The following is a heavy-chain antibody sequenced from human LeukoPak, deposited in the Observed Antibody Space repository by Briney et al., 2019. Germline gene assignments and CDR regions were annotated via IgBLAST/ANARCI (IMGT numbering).Heavy chain of an antibody. CDR3: ARPYYYDSRIDP. V-gene: IGHV4-30-4*01. J-gene: IGHJ5*02. D-gene: IGHD3-22*01. CDR1: GGSISSGDDY. Sequence: SETLSLTCTVSGGSISSGDDYCSWIRQPPGKGLEWIAYMYYSGSTYYNPSLKSRVTMSADTSKNQLSQKLSSVTAADTAVYYCARPYYYDSRIDPWGQGILVTVSS. CDR2: MYYSGST.